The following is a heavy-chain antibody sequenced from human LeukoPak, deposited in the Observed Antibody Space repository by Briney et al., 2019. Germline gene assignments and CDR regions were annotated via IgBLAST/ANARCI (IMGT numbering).Heavy chain of an antibody. V-gene: IGHV6-1*01. CDR3: ARLALVAAVVDDDAFDI. Sequence: SQTLSLTCAISGDSVSSNSAAWNWIRQSPSRGLEWLGRTYYRYKWYNDYAVSVKSRITINPDTSKNQFSLQLNSVTPEDTAVYYCARLALVAAVVDDDAFDIWGQGTMVTVSS. CDR1: GDSVSSNSAA. J-gene: IGHJ3*02. CDR2: TYYRYKWYN. D-gene: IGHD2-15*01.